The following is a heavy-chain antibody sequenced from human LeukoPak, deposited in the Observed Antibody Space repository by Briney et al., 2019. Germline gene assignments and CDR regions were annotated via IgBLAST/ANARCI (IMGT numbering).Heavy chain of an antibody. J-gene: IGHJ5*02. CDR3: ARVRPSGYCSGGSCYSAWFDP. CDR2: IIPIFGTA. Sequence: SVKVSCKASGGTFSSYAISWVRQAPGQGLEWMGGIIPIFGTANYAQKFQGRVTITTDESTSAAYMELSSLRSEDTAVYYCARVRPSGYCSGGSCYSAWFDPWGQGTLVTVSS. D-gene: IGHD2-15*01. V-gene: IGHV1-69*05. CDR1: GGTFSSYA.